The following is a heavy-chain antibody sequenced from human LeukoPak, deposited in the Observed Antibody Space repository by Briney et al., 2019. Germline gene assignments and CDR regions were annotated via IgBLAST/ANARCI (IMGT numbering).Heavy chain of an antibody. CDR3: ARHSSSWYVDY. J-gene: IGHJ4*02. D-gene: IGHD6-13*01. Sequence: SETLSLTCTVSGYSISSGYYWGWIRQPPGKGLEWIGSIYHSGSTYYNPSLKSRVTISVDTSKNQFSLKLSSVTAADTAVYYCARHSSSWYVDYWGQGTLVTVSS. CDR1: GYSISSGYY. CDR2: IYHSGST. V-gene: IGHV4-38-2*02.